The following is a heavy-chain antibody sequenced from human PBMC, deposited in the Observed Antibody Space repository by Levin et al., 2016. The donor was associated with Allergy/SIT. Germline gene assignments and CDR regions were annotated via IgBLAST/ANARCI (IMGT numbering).Heavy chain of an antibody. V-gene: IGHV4-39*01. Sequence: SETLSLTCTVSGGSISSSSYYWGWIRQPPGKGLEWIGSIYYSGSTYYNPSLKSRVTISVDTSKNQFSLKLSSVTAADTAVYYCARHPEAAAGVYYFDYWGQGTLVTVSS. CDR2: IYYSGST. CDR3: ARHPEAAAGVYYFDY. J-gene: IGHJ4*02. D-gene: IGHD6-13*01. CDR1: GGSISSSSYY.